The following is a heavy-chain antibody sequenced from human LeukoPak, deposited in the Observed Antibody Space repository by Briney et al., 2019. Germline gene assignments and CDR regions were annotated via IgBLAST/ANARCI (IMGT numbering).Heavy chain of an antibody. D-gene: IGHD2-15*01. J-gene: IGHJ4*02. CDR3: ARRGYCSGGSCYPIDY. Sequence: AGGSLRLSCAASGFTFSSYSMNWVRQAPGKGLEWVSYISSSSSTIYYADSVKGRFTISRDNAKNSLYLQMNSLRAEDTAVYYCARRGYCSGGSCYPIDYWGQGTLVTVSS. V-gene: IGHV3-48*04. CDR2: ISSSSSTI. CDR1: GFTFSSYS.